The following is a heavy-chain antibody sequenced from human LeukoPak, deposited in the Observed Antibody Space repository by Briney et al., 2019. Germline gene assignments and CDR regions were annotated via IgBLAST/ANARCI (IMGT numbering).Heavy chain of an antibody. CDR1: GFTFSNAW. D-gene: IGHD3-22*01. CDR3: TTTYYYDSSGYYPRFDY. V-gene: IGHV3-15*01. Sequence: GGSLRLSCAASGFTFSNAWMSWVRQAPGKGLEWVGRIKSKTDGGTTDYAAPVKGRFTISRDDSKNTLYLQMNSLKTEDTAVYYCTTTYYYDSSGYYPRFDYWGQGTLVTVSS. CDR2: IKSKTDGGTT. J-gene: IGHJ4*02.